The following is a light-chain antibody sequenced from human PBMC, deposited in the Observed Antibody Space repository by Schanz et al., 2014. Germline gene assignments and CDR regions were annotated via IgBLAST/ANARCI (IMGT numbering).Light chain of an antibody. J-gene: IGKJ2*01. CDR2: LAS. CDR3: QQYDSYPYT. Sequence: DTQMIQSPSTLSASVGDRVTIACRASQSVSSWLAWYQQRPGKAPKLLIYLASTLDTGVPSRFSGSGSGTEFTLTIDSLQPDDFATYFCQQYDSYPYTFGQGTKLEIK. V-gene: IGKV1-5*01. CDR1: QSVSSW.